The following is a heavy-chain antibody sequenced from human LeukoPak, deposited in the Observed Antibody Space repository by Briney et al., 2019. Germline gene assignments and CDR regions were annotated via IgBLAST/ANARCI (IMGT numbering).Heavy chain of an antibody. V-gene: IGHV4-4*07. J-gene: IGHJ6*03. D-gene: IGHD3-9*01. CDR2: IYTSGST. CDR1: GGSISSYY. CDR3: ARDHIPYYDILTGYPGTHYYYYMDV. Sequence: SSETLSLTCTVSGGSISSYYWSWIRQPAGKGLEWIGRIYTSGSTNYNPSLKSRVTMSVDTSKNQFSLKLSSVTAADTAVYYCARDHIPYYDILTGYPGTHYYYYMDVWGKGTTVTISS.